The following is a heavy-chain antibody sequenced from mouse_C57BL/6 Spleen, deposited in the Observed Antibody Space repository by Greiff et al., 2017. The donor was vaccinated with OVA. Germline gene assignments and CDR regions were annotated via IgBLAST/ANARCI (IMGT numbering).Heavy chain of an antibody. D-gene: IGHD2-2*01. J-gene: IGHJ4*01. CDR1: GYTFTSYW. V-gene: IGHV1-64*01. CDR2: IHPNSGST. CDR3: ARNYGYLYAMDY. Sequence: QVHVKQSGAELVKPGASVKLSCKASGYTFTSYWMHWVKQRPGQGLEWIGMIHPNSGSTNYNEKFKSKATLTVDKSSSTAYMQLSSLTSEDSAVYYCARNYGYLYAMDYWGQGTSVTVSS.